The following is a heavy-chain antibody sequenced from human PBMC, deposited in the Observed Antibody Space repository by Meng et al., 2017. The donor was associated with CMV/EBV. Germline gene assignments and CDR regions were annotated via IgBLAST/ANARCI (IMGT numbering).Heavy chain of an antibody. D-gene: IGHD3-10*02. CDR1: GYIFTGYY. Sequence: ASVKVSCKASGYIFTGYYMHWIRQAPGQGLEWMGWFNLNSGDTTYAQKFQDRVTMTRDTSISTAYMELSSLRPDDTAVYYWARVFIFGGGLRFYGVDVWGQGTTVTVSS. CDR2: FNLNSGDT. J-gene: IGHJ6*02. V-gene: IGHV1-2*02. CDR3: ARVFIFGGGLRFYGVDV.